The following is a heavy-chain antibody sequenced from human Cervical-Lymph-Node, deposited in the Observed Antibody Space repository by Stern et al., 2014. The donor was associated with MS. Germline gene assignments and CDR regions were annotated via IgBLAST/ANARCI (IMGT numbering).Heavy chain of an antibody. J-gene: IGHJ4*02. V-gene: IGHV1-2*02. CDR2: INPSIGVT. Sequence: QVQLVQSGAEVKKPGASVKVSCRSSGYSFTDYYFHWVRQAPGQGLEWMGCINPSIGVTHYAQQFQGRVTMTRGSSMNTAYMEMSRLRSDDTAVYYCQAFPACWGQGTLIAVSS. CDR3: QAFPAC. CDR1: GYSFTDYY.